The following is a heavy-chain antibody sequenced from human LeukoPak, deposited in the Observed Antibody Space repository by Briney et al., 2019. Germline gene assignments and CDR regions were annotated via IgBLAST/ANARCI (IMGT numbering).Heavy chain of an antibody. CDR2: MSYDGSNK. Sequence: QPGRSLRLSCAASGFTFSSYAMHWVRQAPGKGLEWVAVMSYDGSNKYYADSVKGRFTISRDSSKNTLYLQMSSLRAEDTAVYYCAPSSPRLGYYFDYWGQGTLVTVSS. D-gene: IGHD2-2*01. J-gene: IGHJ4*02. V-gene: IGHV3-30*04. CDR3: APSSPRLGYYFDY. CDR1: GFTFSSYA.